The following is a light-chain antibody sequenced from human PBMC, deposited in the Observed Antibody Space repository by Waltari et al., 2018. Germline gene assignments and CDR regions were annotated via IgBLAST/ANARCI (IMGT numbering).Light chain of an antibody. J-gene: IGKJ4*01. CDR1: QSIRST. V-gene: IGKV3D-15*01. CDR3: QRYTNWPLT. Sequence: EIVLTQSPATLSVSPGERATLSCWASQSIRSTLAWYQQKPGQAPRLLIYDSSTRATGIPVRFSGSVSGTYFTLTISSLQSEDFAVYYCQRYTNWPLTFGGGTKVEI. CDR2: DSS.